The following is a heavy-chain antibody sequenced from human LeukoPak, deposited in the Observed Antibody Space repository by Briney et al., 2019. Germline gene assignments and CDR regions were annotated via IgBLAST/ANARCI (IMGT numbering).Heavy chain of an antibody. J-gene: IGHJ4*02. D-gene: IGHD2-2*01. V-gene: IGHV3-48*02. Sequence: PGGSLRLSCAASGFIFHTYNMKWVRQAPGKGLEWVSYISSSRSTIYYADSVKGRITISSDNAKNSLYLQMNSLTDEDTAEYYCPKSSCHVLPDYWGQGTLVTASS. CDR2: ISSSRSTI. CDR1: GFIFHTYN. CDR3: PKSSCHVLPDY.